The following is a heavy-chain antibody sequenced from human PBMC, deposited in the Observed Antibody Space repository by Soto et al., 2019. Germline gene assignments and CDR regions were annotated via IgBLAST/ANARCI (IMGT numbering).Heavy chain of an antibody. Sequence: ASVKVSCKASGYTFTSYGISWVRQAPGQGLEWMGWISAYNGNTNYAQKIQGRVTMTTDTSTSTAYMELRSLRSDDTAVYYCARDNWRGDWFDPWGQGTLVTVSS. J-gene: IGHJ5*02. V-gene: IGHV1-18*01. CDR3: ARDNWRGDWFDP. CDR2: ISAYNGNT. CDR1: GYTFTSYG. D-gene: IGHD3-3*01.